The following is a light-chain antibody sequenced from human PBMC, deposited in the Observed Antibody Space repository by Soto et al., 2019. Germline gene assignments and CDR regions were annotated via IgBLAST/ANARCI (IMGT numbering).Light chain of an antibody. CDR1: QSISSW. CDR3: QHYNSYSEA. CDR2: KAS. V-gene: IGKV1-5*03. Sequence: DIQMTQSPSTLSASVGDRVTITCRASQSISSWLAWYQQKPGKAPKLLINKASSLESGVPSRFRGSGSGTEFTLTISSLQPDDFATYYCQHYNSYSEAFGQGTKVDIK. J-gene: IGKJ1*01.